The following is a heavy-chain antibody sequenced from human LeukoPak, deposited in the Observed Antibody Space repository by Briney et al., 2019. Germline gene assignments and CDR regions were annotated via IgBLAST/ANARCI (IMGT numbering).Heavy chain of an antibody. CDR3: ARAVYYSNYLGY. CDR1: GFTFSRYW. V-gene: IGHV3-7*02. J-gene: IGHJ4*01. D-gene: IGHD3-10*01. CDR2: IKEDGSRN. Sequence: GGSLRLSCAASGFTFSRYWMSWVRQAPGKGLEWVANIKEDGSRNHYVDSVKGRFTISRDNAKNTLYLQMNSLRAEDTAMYYCARAVYYSNYLGYWGQGTLVTVSS.